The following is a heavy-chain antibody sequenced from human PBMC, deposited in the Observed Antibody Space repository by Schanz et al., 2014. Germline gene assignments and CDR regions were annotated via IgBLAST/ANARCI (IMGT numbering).Heavy chain of an antibody. D-gene: IGHD1-20*01. CDR3: ARRITGTHHNPYYHGMDV. V-gene: IGHV3-66*04. Sequence: EVQLVESGGGLVQPGGSLRLSCAASGFTVSSNYMSWVRQAPGKGLEWVSVIHDRGNTYSADSVKGRFTISRDNSKNALYRQMNSLRAEDTAVYYCARRITGTHHNPYYHGMDVWGQGTTVTVSS. CDR2: IHDRGNT. J-gene: IGHJ6*02. CDR1: GFTVSSNY.